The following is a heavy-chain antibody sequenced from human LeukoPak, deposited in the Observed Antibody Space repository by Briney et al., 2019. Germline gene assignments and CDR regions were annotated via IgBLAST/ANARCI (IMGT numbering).Heavy chain of an antibody. J-gene: IGHJ6*02. CDR1: GYSFTSYW. V-gene: IGHV5-51*01. D-gene: IGHD1-26*01. Sequence: GESLKISCKGSGYSFTSYWIGWVRQMPGKGLEWMGIIYPGDSDTRYSPSFQGQVTISADKSISTAYLQWSSLKASDTAMYYCARQALSGSYYYYYGMDVWGQGTTVTVSS. CDR2: IYPGDSDT. CDR3: ARQALSGSYYYYYGMDV.